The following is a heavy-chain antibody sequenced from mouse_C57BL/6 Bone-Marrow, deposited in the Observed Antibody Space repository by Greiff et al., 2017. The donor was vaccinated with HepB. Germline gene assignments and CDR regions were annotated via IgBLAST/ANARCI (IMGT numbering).Heavy chain of an antibody. V-gene: IGHV1-81*01. Sequence: VKVVESGAELARPGASVKLSCKASGYTFTSYGISWVKQRTGQGLEWIGEIYPRSGNTYYNEKFKGKATLTADKSSSTAYMELRSLTSEDSAVYFCARSTTVVSRDYWGQGTTLTVSS. CDR1: GYTFTSYG. CDR3: ARSTTVVSRDY. CDR2: IYPRSGNT. J-gene: IGHJ2*01. D-gene: IGHD1-1*01.